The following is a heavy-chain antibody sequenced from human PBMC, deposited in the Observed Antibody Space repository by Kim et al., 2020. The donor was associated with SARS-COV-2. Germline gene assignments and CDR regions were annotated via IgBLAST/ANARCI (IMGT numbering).Heavy chain of an antibody. CDR2: INPSGGST. Sequence: ASVKVSCKASGYTFTSYYMHWVRQAPGQGLEWMGIINPSGGSTSYAQKFQGRVTMTRDTSTSTVYMELSSLRSEDTAVYYCARDMYIVVVPAAISYWGQGTLVTVSS. CDR3: ARDMYIVVVPAAISY. J-gene: IGHJ4*02. CDR1: GYTFTSYY. D-gene: IGHD2-2*02. V-gene: IGHV1-46*01.